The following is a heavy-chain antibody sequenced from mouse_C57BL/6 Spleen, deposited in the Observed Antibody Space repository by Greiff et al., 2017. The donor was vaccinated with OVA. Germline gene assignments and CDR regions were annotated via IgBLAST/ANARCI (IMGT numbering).Heavy chain of an antibody. CDR1: GFTFSDYG. J-gene: IGHJ3*01. V-gene: IGHV5-17*01. D-gene: IGHD1-1*02. CDR3: ASLMEFAY. Sequence: EVQWVESGGGLVKPGGSLKLSCAASGFTFSDYGMHWVSQASEKGLEWVAYISSGSSTIYYADTVKGRFTISRDNAKNTLFLQMTSLRSEDTAMYYCASLMEFAYWGQGTLVTVSA. CDR2: ISSGSSTI.